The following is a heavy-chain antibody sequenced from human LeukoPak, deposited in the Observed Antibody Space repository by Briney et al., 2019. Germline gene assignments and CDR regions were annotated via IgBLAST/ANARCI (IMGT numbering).Heavy chain of an antibody. CDR2: ISSSSCYI. D-gene: IGHD6-6*01. J-gene: IGHJ4*02. CDR3: ARDGAIRGRYSSSSATDY. V-gene: IGHV3-21*01. Sequence: PGGSLRLSCAASGFTFSSYSMNWVRQAPGKGLEWVSSISSSSCYIYYADSVKGRFTISRDNAKNSLYLQMNSLRAEDTAVYYCARDGAIRGRYSSSSATDYWGQGTLVTVSS. CDR1: GFTFSSYS.